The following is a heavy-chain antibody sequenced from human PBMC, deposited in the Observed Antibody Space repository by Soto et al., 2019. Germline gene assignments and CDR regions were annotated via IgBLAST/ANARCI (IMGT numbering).Heavy chain of an antibody. V-gene: IGHV3-11*06. CDR2: ISGSSSDT. Sequence: GGSLRLSCAASGFTFSDHYMIWIRQAPGKGLESISYISGSSSDTNYADSVKGRFTISRDNAKNSLYLQMNSLRAEDTAVYYCSRGPRHLDYWGQGTLVTVSS. CDR3: SRGPRHLDY. J-gene: IGHJ4*02. CDR1: GFTFSDHY.